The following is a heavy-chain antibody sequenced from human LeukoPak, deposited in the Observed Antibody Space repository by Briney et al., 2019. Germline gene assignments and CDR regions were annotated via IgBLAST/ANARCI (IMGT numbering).Heavy chain of an antibody. CDR3: ATDGQSSGCYGFDY. CDR1: GFTFSTYS. Sequence: GGSLRLSCAASGFTFSTYSMNWVRQAPGKGLEWVASITSPVGHIYYADSLKGRITISRDNAKSSLYLQMNSLRAEDTAVYYCATDGQSSGCYGFDYWGQGTLVTVSS. J-gene: IGHJ4*02. CDR2: ITSPVGHI. D-gene: IGHD6-19*01. V-gene: IGHV3-21*01.